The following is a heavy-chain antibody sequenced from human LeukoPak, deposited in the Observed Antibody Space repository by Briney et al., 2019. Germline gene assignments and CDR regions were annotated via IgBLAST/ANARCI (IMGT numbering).Heavy chain of an antibody. V-gene: IGHV1-46*01. CDR3: ARGVGQQRSPGGYYYYGMDV. J-gene: IGHJ6*02. Sequence: ASVKVSCKASGYTFTSYYMHWVRQAPGQGLEWMGIINPSGGSTSYPQKFQGRVTMTRDTSTSTVYMELSSLRSEDTAVYYCARGVGQQRSPGGYYYYGMDVWGQGTTVTVSS. CDR1: GYTFTSYY. CDR2: INPSGGST. D-gene: IGHD6-13*01.